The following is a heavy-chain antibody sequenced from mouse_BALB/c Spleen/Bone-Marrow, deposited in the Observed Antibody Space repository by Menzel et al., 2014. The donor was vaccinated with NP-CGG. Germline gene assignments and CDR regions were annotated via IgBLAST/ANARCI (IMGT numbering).Heavy chain of an antibody. CDR2: INPYNGGT. CDR3: ASWSTTGAMDY. V-gene: IGHV1-18*01. CDR1: GYSFTAYT. D-gene: IGHD5-1*01. J-gene: IGHJ4*01. Sequence: VHVKQSGPELVKPGASMRISCRASGYSFTAYTMNWVKQSHGKNLEWIGLINPYNGGTSYNQKFKGKATLTVDKSSSTAYMELLSLTSEDSAVYYCASWSTTGAMDYWGQGTSVTVSS.